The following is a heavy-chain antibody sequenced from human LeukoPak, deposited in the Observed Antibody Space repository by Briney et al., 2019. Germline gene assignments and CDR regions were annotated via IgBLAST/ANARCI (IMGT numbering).Heavy chain of an antibody. D-gene: IGHD1-26*01. CDR2: IYYSGST. V-gene: IGHV4-31*03. Sequence: SQTLSLTCTVSGGSISSGGYYWSWIRQHPGKGLEWIGYIYYSGSTYYNPSLKSRVTISVDMSKNQFSQKLSSVTAADTAVYYCASQWGSGNYGMDVWGKGTTVTVSS. CDR3: ASQWGSGNYGMDV. CDR1: GGSISSGGYY. J-gene: IGHJ6*04.